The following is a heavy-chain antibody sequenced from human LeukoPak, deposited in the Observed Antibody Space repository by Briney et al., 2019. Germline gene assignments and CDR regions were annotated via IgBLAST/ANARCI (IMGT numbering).Heavy chain of an antibody. Sequence: GGSLRLSCAASGFTFSSNDIHWVRQAPDRGVEWVVVISYDGGNKYYADSVKGRFAISRDNSKNTLYLQMNSMRAEDTAVYYCAKGTHYYDSSGYWGAFDIWGQGTMVTVSS. V-gene: IGHV3-30*18. J-gene: IGHJ3*02. D-gene: IGHD3-22*01. CDR3: AKGTHYYDSSGYWGAFDI. CDR1: GFTFSSND. CDR2: ISYDGGNK.